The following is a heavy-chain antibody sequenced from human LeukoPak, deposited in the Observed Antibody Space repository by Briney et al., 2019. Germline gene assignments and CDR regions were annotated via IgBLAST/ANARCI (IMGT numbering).Heavy chain of an antibody. Sequence: GRSLSLSCAVSGFTSSSYCMSWVSQAPGKGREWVANIKYDGSEKFYMDSVKGRLTISRDKAKNSLYLQMNSLRAEDTAVYYCARDLKYCSSTSCYPPSDDYFDYWGQGTLVTVSS. CDR1: GFTSSSYC. CDR2: IKYDGSEK. V-gene: IGHV3-7*01. D-gene: IGHD2-2*01. CDR3: ARDLKYCSSTSCYPPSDDYFDY. J-gene: IGHJ4*02.